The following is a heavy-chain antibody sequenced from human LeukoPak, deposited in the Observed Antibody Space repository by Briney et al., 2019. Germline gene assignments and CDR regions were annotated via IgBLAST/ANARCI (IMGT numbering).Heavy chain of an antibody. CDR2: INHSGST. Sequence: SEALSLTCAVSGGSFSGYYWSWIRQSPGKGLEWIGEINHSGSTNYNPSLKSRVTISVDTSKNQFSLKLSSVTAADTAVYYCARTGYYAQYFDYWGQGTLVTVSS. D-gene: IGHD3-9*01. J-gene: IGHJ4*02. V-gene: IGHV4-34*01. CDR1: GGSFSGYY. CDR3: ARTGYYAQYFDY.